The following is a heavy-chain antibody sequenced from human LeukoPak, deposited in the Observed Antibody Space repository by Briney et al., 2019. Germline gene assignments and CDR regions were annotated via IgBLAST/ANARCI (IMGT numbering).Heavy chain of an antibody. CDR2: ITASGGNT. CDR1: GFTFSSYA. V-gene: IGHV3-23*01. J-gene: IGHJ4*02. D-gene: IGHD5-18*01. Sequence: RAGGSLRLSCAASGFTFSSYAMGCVRQAPGKGLEWVSAITASGGNTYYADSVKGRFTISRDNSKNTLYLQVNSLRAEDTAVYYCAKGNGYSYGRYYFDYWGQGTLVTVSS. CDR3: AKGNGYSYGRYYFDY.